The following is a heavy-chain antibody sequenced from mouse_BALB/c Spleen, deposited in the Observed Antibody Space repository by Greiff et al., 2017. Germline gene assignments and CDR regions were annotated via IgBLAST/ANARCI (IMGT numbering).Heavy chain of an antibody. D-gene: IGHD2-3*01. CDR1: GFTFSDYY. V-gene: IGHV5-4*02. CDR3: ARDRDGYYAWFAY. CDR2: ISDGGSYT. Sequence: EVKVVESGGGLVKPGGSLKLSCAASGFTFSDYYMYWVRQTPEKRLEWVATISDGGSYTYYPDSVKGRFTISRDNAKNNLYLQMSSLKSEDTAMYYCARDRDGYYAWFAYWGQGTLVTVSA. J-gene: IGHJ3*01.